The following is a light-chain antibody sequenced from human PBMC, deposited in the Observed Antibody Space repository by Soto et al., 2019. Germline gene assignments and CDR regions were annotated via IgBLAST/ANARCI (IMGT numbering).Light chain of an antibody. J-gene: IGKJ3*01. V-gene: IGKV1-27*01. CDR3: QKYNSALLFT. CDR1: QGISNY. Sequence: DIQMTQSPSSLSASVGDRVTITGRASQGISNYLAWYQQKPGKVPKLLIYAASTLQSGVPSRFSGSGSGTDFTLTISSLQPEDVATYYCQKYNSALLFTFGPGTKVDIK. CDR2: AAS.